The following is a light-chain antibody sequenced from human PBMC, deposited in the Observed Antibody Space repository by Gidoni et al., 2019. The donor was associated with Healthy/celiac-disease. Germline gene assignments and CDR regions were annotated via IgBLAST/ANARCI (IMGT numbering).Light chain of an antibody. Sequence: AIQLTQSPSSLSASVGDRVTITCRASQGISSALAWCQQKPGKAPKLLIYDASSLESGVPSRFSGSGSGTDFTLTISSLQPEDFATYYCQQCNSYPPSFTFGPGTKVDIK. CDR2: DAS. CDR1: QGISSA. CDR3: QQCNSYPPSFT. J-gene: IGKJ3*01. V-gene: IGKV1-13*02.